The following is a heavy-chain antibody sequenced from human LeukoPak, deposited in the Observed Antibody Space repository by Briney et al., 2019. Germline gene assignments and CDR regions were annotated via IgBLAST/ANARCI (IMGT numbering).Heavy chain of an antibody. CDR1: GFTFSSYA. D-gene: IGHD3-9*01. CDR2: ISGSGGST. CDR3: AKEPPPPNYDILTGYYNNPMDV. V-gene: IGHV3-23*01. Sequence: PGGSLRLSCAASGFTFSSYAMSWVRQAPGKGLEWVSAISGSGGSTYYADSVKGRFTISRDNSKNTLYLQMNSLRAEDTAVYYCAKEPPPPNYDILTGYYNNPMDVWGKGTTVTVSS. J-gene: IGHJ6*03.